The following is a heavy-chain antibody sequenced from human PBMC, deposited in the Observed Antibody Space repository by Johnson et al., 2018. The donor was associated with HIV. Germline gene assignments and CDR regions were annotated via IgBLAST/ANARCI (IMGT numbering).Heavy chain of an antibody. CDR1: GFSVSTNY. J-gene: IGHJ3*02. V-gene: IGHV3-66*01. Sequence: VQLVESGGGLVQPGGSLRLSCAVSGFSVSTNYINWVRQAPGKGLEWVSVIYSGGSTYYADSVKGRFTISRDNSKNTLYLQMNSLRAEDTAVYYCAKVLTSSTSWLDDAFDICGQGTMVTVSS. CDR2: IYSGGST. D-gene: IGHD6-13*01. CDR3: AKVLTSSTSWLDDAFDI.